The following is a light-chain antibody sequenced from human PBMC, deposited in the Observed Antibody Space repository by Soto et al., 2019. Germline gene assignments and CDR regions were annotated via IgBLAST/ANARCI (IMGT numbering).Light chain of an antibody. V-gene: IGLV2-14*03. Sequence: QSVLTQPASVSGSPGQSITISCTGSSSDVGGYNYVSWYQHHPGKAPKLMIYDVSNRPSGVSNRFSGSKSGNTASLTISGLQPEDEADYYCSSYTSIITLVFGGGTKLTVL. CDR3: SSYTSIITLV. J-gene: IGLJ2*01. CDR1: SSDVGGYNY. CDR2: DVS.